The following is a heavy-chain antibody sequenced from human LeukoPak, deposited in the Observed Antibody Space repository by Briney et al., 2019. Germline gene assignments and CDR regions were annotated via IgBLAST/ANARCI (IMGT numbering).Heavy chain of an antibody. J-gene: IGHJ6*02. CDR3: AKAPAAATKYYDGMDV. D-gene: IGHD6-13*01. CDR1: GFTFNNYA. V-gene: IGHV3-23*01. CDR2: ISGSGGAT. Sequence: GGSLRLSCAASGFTFNNYAMSWVRQAPGKGLEWVSAISGSGGATYYADSVKGRSTISRDNSKNTLFLHMNSLRVEDTAVYYCAKAPAAATKYYDGMDVWGQGTTVTVSS.